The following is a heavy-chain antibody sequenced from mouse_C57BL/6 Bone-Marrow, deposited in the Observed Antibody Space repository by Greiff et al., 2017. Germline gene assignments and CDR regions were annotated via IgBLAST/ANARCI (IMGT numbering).Heavy chain of an antibody. CDR1: GYTFTSYW. CDR3: ARDDGYLCY. CDR2: IDPSDSET. D-gene: IGHD2-3*01. J-gene: IGHJ2*01. V-gene: IGHV1-52*01. Sequence: QVQLQQPGAELVRPGSSVKLSCKASGYTFTSYWMHWVKQRPIQGLEWIGNIDPSDSETHYNQKFKDKATLTVDKSSSTAYMQLSSLTAEDSAVYYCARDDGYLCYWGQGTTLTVSS.